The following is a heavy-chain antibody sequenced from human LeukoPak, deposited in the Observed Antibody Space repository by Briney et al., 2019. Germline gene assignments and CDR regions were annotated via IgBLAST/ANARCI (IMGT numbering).Heavy chain of an antibody. V-gene: IGHV4-61*02. D-gene: IGHD3-22*01. Sequence: SQTLSLTCTVSGGSISSGSYYWSWIRQPAGKGLEWIGRIYTSGSTNYNPSLKSRVTISVDTSKNQFSLKLSSVTAADTAVYYCASPESGYYSNWFDPWGQGTLVTVSS. J-gene: IGHJ5*02. CDR1: GGSISSGSYY. CDR3: ASPESGYYSNWFDP. CDR2: IYTSGST.